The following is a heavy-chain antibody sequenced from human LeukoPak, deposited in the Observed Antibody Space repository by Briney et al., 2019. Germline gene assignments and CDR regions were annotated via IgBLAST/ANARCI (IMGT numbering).Heavy chain of an antibody. CDR3: AKGGAAMLDY. D-gene: IGHD2-2*01. CDR2: ISYDGSNK. Sequence: GGSLRLSCAASGFTFSSYGMHWVRQAPGKGLEWVAVISYDGSNKYYADSVKGRFTISRDNSKNTLYLQMNSLRAEDTAVYYCAKGGAAMLDYWGQGTLVTVSS. CDR1: GFTFSSYG. J-gene: IGHJ4*02. V-gene: IGHV3-30*18.